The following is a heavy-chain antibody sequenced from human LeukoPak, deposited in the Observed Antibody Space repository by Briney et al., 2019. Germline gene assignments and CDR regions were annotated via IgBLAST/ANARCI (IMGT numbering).Heavy chain of an antibody. V-gene: IGHV3-11*01. CDR1: GFTFSDYY. D-gene: IGHD6-19*01. J-gene: IGHJ4*02. Sequence: GGSLRLSSAASGFTFSDYYMSWIPQAPGKGLEWVSYLSSSGSTIYYADSVKGRFTISRDNAKNSLYLQMNGLRAEDTAVYYCARVVAGTWGYYFDYWGQGTLVTVSS. CDR2: LSSSGSTI. CDR3: ARVVAGTWGYYFDY.